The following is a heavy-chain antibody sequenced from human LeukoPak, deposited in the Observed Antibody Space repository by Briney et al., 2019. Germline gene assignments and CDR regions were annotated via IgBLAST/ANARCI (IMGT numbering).Heavy chain of an antibody. J-gene: IGHJ4*02. V-gene: IGHV4-59*01. CDR2: IYYSGST. CDR3: AISQLWKQHFFDY. D-gene: IGHD5-18*01. Sequence: SETLSLTCTASGGSISNYYWSWIRQPPGKGLEWIGYIYYSGSTNYNPSLKSRVTISVDTSKNQFSLKLSSVTAADTAVYYCAISQLWKQHFFDYWGQGTLVTVSS. CDR1: GGSISNYY.